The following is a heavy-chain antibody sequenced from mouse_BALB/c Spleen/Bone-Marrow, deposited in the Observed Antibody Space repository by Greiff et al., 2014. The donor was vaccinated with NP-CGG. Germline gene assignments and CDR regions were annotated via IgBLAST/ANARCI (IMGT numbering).Heavy chain of an antibody. CDR3: LDGFYPWFAS. D-gene: IGHD2-3*01. V-gene: IGHV5-4*02. CDR1: GFTFSDYS. Sequence: LKHSCVASGFTFSDYSIYWVRHTPEKRLEWVATLRYGGGYNSSLDRVKGRLTSSRDNAKKNLYLQSSSLKSEDTATYYCLDGFYPWFASGGKGTRVIVAA. CDR2: LRYGGGYN. J-gene: IGHJ3*01.